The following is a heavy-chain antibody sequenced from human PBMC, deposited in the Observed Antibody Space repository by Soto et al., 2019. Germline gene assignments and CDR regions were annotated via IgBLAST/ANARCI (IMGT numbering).Heavy chain of an antibody. V-gene: IGHV4-39*01. Sequence: QLQLQESGPRLVKPSETLSLTCTVSGGSISSSTYYWGWIRQPPGKGLEWIGSIYYSGSTYYNPPLKSRVTISVDTSKNQFSLKLSSVTAADTAVYYCARPSSGWFDAFDIWGQGTRVTVSS. D-gene: IGHD6-19*01. CDR1: GGSISSSTYY. CDR2: IYYSGST. CDR3: ARPSSGWFDAFDI. J-gene: IGHJ3*02.